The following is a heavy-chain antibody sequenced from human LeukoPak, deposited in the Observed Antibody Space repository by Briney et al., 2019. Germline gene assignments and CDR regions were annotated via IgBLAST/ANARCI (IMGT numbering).Heavy chain of an antibody. V-gene: IGHV3-21*01. Sequence: PGGSLRLSCAASGFTFSSYSMNWVRQAPGKGLEWVSSISSSSSYIYYADSVKGRFTISRDNAKNSLYLQMNSLRAEDTAVYYCARDRQQQLSYYYYYCYTDVWGKGTTVTVSS. J-gene: IGHJ6*03. D-gene: IGHD6-13*01. CDR2: ISSSSSYI. CDR3: ARDRQQQLSYYYYYCYTDV. CDR1: GFTFSSYS.